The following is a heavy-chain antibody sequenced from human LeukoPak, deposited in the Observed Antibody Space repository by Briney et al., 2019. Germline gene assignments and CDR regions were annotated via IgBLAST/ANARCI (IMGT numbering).Heavy chain of an antibody. J-gene: IGHJ3*02. Sequence: ASVKVSCKASGYTFTSYGISWVRQAPGQGLEWMGWISAYNGNTNYAQKLQGRVTMTTDTSTSTAYMELRSLRSDDTAVYYCARANRYCSSTSCPLPDAFDIWGQGTMVTVSS. CDR3: ARANRYCSSTSCPLPDAFDI. CDR1: GYTFTSYG. D-gene: IGHD2-2*01. V-gene: IGHV1-18*01. CDR2: ISAYNGNT.